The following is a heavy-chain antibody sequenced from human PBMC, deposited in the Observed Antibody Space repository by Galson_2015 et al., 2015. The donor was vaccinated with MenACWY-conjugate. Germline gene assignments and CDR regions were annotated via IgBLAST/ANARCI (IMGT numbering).Heavy chain of an antibody. V-gene: IGHV3-53*01. Sequence: SLRLSCAASGFTVRSKYMSWVRQAPGRGLEWVSIIYSGNSTYYADSVKGRFTISRDTSKNTLYLQMNSLRAEDTAMYYCARGGYFDDRYFDYWGQGTLVAVSS. CDR1: GFTVRSKY. J-gene: IGHJ4*02. CDR2: IYSGNST. CDR3: ARGGYFDDRYFDY. D-gene: IGHD3-9*01.